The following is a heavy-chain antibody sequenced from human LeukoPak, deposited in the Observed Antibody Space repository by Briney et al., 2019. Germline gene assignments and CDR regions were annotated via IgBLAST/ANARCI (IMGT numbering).Heavy chain of an antibody. Sequence: GGSLRLSCAASGFTFSSYGMSWVRQAPGKGLEWVSAISGSGGSTYYADSVKGRFTISRDNSKNTLYLQMNGLRAEDTAVYYCAKIDRWLGEGYFDYWGQGTLVTVSS. D-gene: IGHD6-19*01. J-gene: IGHJ4*02. CDR3: AKIDRWLGEGYFDY. CDR1: GFTFSSYG. CDR2: ISGSGGST. V-gene: IGHV3-23*01.